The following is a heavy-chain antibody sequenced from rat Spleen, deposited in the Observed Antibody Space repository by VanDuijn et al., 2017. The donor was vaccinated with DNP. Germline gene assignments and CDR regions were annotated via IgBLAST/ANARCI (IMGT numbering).Heavy chain of an antibody. V-gene: IGHV5-17*01. J-gene: IGHJ2*01. CDR3: AKDPEYYGFQGYFDY. Sequence: EVQLVESGGGLVQPGRSLKLSCAASGFTFSDYAMAWVRQAPKKGLEWVATISYDGSRTYYRDSVKGRFTISRANAENTVYLQMNSLRFDDTATYYCAKDPEYYGFQGYFDYWGQGVMVTVSS. D-gene: IGHD1-6*01. CDR2: ISYDGSRT. CDR1: GFTFSDYA.